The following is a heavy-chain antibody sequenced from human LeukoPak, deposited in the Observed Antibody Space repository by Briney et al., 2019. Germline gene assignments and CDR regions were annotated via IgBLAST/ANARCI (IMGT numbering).Heavy chain of an antibody. Sequence: SEPLSLTCAVYGGSFSGYYWSWIRQPPGKGLEWIGEINHSGSTNYNPSLKSRVTISVDTSKNQFSLKLSSVTAADTAVYYCARGPPQLRYFDWLLSNDAFDIWGQGTMVTVSS. J-gene: IGHJ3*02. CDR1: GGSFSGYY. CDR3: ARGPPQLRYFDWLLSNDAFDI. D-gene: IGHD3-9*01. V-gene: IGHV4-34*01. CDR2: INHSGST.